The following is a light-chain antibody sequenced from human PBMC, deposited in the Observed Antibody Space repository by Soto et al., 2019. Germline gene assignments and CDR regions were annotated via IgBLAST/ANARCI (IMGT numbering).Light chain of an antibody. J-gene: IGLJ1*01. V-gene: IGLV2-14*01. CDR2: EVS. Sequence: QSALTQPASMSGSPGQSITISCTGTSSDVGGYNYVSWYQQQSGKAPKLMIHEVSNRPSGVSNRFSGSKSGNTASLTISGLQAEDEADYYCSSYTSSRAYVFGIGTKVTAL. CDR3: SSYTSSRAYV. CDR1: SSDVGGYNY.